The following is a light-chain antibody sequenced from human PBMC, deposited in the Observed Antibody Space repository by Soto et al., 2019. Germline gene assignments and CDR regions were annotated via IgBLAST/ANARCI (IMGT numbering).Light chain of an antibody. V-gene: IGKV1-17*01. J-gene: IGKJ4*01. Sequence: DIQMTQSPSSLSASVGDRVTITCRASQGIRNDLDWYQQKPGKAPKRLIYAASSLQSGVPSRFIGSGSGTEFTLTLSSLQPEDFATYYWLQHNSFPLPFGGGPKVQI. CDR2: AAS. CDR3: LQHNSFPLP. CDR1: QGIRND.